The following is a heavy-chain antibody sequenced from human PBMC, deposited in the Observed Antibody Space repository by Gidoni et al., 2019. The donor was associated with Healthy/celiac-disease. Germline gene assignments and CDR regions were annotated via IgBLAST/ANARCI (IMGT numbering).Heavy chain of an antibody. CDR1: GGSISSYY. D-gene: IGHD2-15*01. V-gene: IGHV4-4*07. CDR2: IYTSGST. J-gene: IGHJ6*02. CDR3: ARDREVVAATTRLYYYYYGMDV. Sequence: QVQLQESGPGLVKPSETLSLTCPVSGGSISSYYWSWIRQPAGKGLEWIGRIYTSGSTNYNPSLKSRVTMSVDTSKNQFSLKLSSVTAADTAVYYCARDREVVAATTRLYYYYYGMDVWGQGTTVTVSS.